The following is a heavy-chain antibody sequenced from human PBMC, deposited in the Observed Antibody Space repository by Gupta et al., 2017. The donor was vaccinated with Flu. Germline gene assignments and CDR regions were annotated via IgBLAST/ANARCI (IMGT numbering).Heavy chain of an antibody. J-gene: IGHJ5*02. Sequence: DSGLVFSGSAMTWVRLASGKGLEWVASISNGGVNTFYADSVKGRFTISRDNSKNTVFLQMNGLRADDTAVYHCAKGRPVGEWTFTAWGQGTMVIVS. CDR2: ISNGGVNT. V-gene: IGHV3-23*01. CDR1: GLVFSGSA. CDR3: AKGRPVGEWTFTA. D-gene: IGHD2-8*01.